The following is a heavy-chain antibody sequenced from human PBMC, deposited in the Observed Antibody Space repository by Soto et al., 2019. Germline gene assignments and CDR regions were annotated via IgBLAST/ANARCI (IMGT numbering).Heavy chain of an antibody. CDR3: SRNFKTNYNY. J-gene: IGHJ4*02. CDR2: TYYRSKWYN. D-gene: IGHD3-10*01. V-gene: IGHV6-1*01. CDR1: GDSFSSNSAA. Sequence: SQTRSLTCSISGDSFSSNSAAWTWIRQSPSRGLECLGRTYYRSKWYNDYTVSVKSRRTVSPDTSKNQFSLQMNSVSPQDTAVYYCSRNFKTNYNYCGTGTLVTASS.